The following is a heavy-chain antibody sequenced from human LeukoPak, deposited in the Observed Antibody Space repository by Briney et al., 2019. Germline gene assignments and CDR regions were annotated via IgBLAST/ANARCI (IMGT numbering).Heavy chain of an antibody. CDR2: IYTSGST. Sequence: PSQTLSLTCSVSGGSISSGSYYWSWIRQPAGKGLEWIGRIYTSGSTNYNPSLKSRVTISVDTSKNQFSLKLSSVTAADTAVYYCARERGSSGGSSRFFDYWGQGTLVTVSS. J-gene: IGHJ4*02. V-gene: IGHV4-61*02. CDR1: GGSISSGSYY. D-gene: IGHD2-15*01. CDR3: ARERGSSGGSSRFFDY.